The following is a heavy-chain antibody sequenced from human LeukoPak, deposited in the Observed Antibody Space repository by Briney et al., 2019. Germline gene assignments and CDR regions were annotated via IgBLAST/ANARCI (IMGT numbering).Heavy chain of an antibody. V-gene: IGHV4-34*01. CDR3: ERRVKVAAMGL. J-gene: IGHJ4*02. CDR1: GASFGGYY. Sequence: SETLSLTCAVYGASFGGYYWTWIRQSPGRGLEWIGEINHSGSTNYNPSLKSRVTISLHTSENQFSLKLSSVTAADTAVYYCERRVKVAAMGLWGQGTLVTVSS. CDR2: INHSGST. D-gene: IGHD2-15*01.